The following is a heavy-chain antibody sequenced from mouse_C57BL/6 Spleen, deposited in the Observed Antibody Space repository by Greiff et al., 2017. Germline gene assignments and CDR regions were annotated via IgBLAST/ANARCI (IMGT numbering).Heavy chain of an antibody. CDR2: IYPGSGST. D-gene: IGHD1-1*01. J-gene: IGHJ3*01. Sequence: VQLQQSGAELVKPGASVKMSCKASGYTFTSYWITWVKQRPGQGLEWIGDIYPGSGSTNYNEKFKSKATLTVDTSSSTAYMQLSSLTSEDSAVYYCARTPYYGSSYEAWFAYWGQGTLVTVSA. CDR1: GYTFTSYW. V-gene: IGHV1-55*01. CDR3: ARTPYYGSSYEAWFAY.